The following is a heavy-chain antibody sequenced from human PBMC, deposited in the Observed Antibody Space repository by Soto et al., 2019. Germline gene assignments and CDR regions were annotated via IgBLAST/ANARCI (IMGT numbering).Heavy chain of an antibody. J-gene: IGHJ6*02. Sequence: QVQLVQSGAEVKNPVASVKVSCKASGYTFTRYGIGWARQAPGQGLEWMGWINTYNGNTNYAQNAQGRVTLTTDTSTSTAYMELRSLRSNDTAIYYCAMVDVYVTPSPQDVWGQGTTVIVSS. V-gene: IGHV1-18*01. CDR1: GYTFTRYG. CDR2: INTYNGNT. CDR3: AMVDVYVTPSPQDV. D-gene: IGHD2-8*01.